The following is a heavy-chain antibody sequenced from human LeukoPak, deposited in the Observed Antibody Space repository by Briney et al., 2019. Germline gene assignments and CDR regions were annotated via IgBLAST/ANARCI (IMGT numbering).Heavy chain of an antibody. Sequence: PSETLSLTCTVSGGLISISTYYWGWIRQPPGTGLEWIGSIYYSGTTHYNPSLKSRVTIAVDTSKNQFSLKLISVTAADTAVYYCARVITVRGVIFDYWGQGTLVTVSS. CDR1: GGLISISTYY. CDR3: ARVITVRGVIFDY. J-gene: IGHJ4*02. CDR2: IYYSGTT. D-gene: IGHD3-16*01. V-gene: IGHV4-39*07.